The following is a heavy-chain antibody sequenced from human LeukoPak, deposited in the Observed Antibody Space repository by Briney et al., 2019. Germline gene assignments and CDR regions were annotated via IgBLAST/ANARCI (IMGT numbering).Heavy chain of an antibody. Sequence: GGSLRLSCATSGFIFSSYGMYWVRQAPGKGLEWVAFIRYDGSNKYYADSVKGRFTISRDNSKNTLYLQMNSLRAEDTAVYYCAKVEGGGMLRYFDYWGQGTLVAVSP. CDR2: IRYDGSNK. CDR3: AKVEGGGMLRYFDY. CDR1: GFIFSSYG. J-gene: IGHJ4*02. V-gene: IGHV3-30*02. D-gene: IGHD3-16*01.